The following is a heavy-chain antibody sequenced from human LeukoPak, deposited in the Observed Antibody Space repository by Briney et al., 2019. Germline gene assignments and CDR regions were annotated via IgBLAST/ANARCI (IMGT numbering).Heavy chain of an antibody. D-gene: IGHD2-8*01. Sequence: GGSLRLSCAASGLTFTSYEMNWVRQAPGKGLEWVSYISSSGSTIYYADSVKGRFTISRDNAKNSLCLQMNSLGAEDTAVYYCARSNGGYFDYWGQGTLVTVSS. CDR2: ISSSGSTI. V-gene: IGHV3-48*03. J-gene: IGHJ4*02. CDR3: ARSNGGYFDY. CDR1: GLTFTSYE.